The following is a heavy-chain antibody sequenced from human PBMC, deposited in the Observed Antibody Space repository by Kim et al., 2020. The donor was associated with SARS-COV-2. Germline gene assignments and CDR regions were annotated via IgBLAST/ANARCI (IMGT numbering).Heavy chain of an antibody. D-gene: IGHD6-19*01. CDR1: GFTFSSYS. Sequence: GGSLRLSCAASGFTFSSYSMNWVRQAPGKGLEWVSSISSSSSYIYYADSVKGRFTISRDNAKNSLYLQMNSLRAEDTAVYYCASDPYSSGWWPDFDYWGQGTLVTVSS. CDR2: ISSSSSYI. CDR3: ASDPYSSGWWPDFDY. V-gene: IGHV3-21*01. J-gene: IGHJ4*02.